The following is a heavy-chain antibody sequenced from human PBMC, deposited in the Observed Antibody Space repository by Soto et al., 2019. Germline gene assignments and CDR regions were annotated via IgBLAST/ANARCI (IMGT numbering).Heavy chain of an antibody. Sequence: ASVKVSCKASGYTFTYYHVHWVRQAPGQGLEWMGIINPNGGDTSYAQKFQGRVTMTRDTSTTTVYMEMSSLRSEDTALYYCARVPYSSGLLFYLGYWGQGTLVTVSS. V-gene: IGHV1-46*01. J-gene: IGHJ4*02. D-gene: IGHD5-18*01. CDR3: ARVPYSSGLLFYLGY. CDR2: INPNGGDT. CDR1: GYTFTYYH.